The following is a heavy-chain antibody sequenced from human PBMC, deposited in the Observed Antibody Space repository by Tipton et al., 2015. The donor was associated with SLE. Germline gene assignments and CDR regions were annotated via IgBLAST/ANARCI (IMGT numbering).Heavy chain of an antibody. CDR2: VYYGGDT. CDR3: ARRGYDIPYYYYMDV. V-gene: IGHV4-39*01. J-gene: IGHJ6*03. D-gene: IGHD3-9*01. CDR1: GGSISRNSYY. Sequence: TLSLTCIVSGGSISRNSYYWDWIRQPPGQGLEWIGSVYYGGDTYYTPPLKTRVTISVDTSKNQFSRKLSSVTAADTAVYYCARRGYDIPYYYYMDVWGKGTAVTVSS.